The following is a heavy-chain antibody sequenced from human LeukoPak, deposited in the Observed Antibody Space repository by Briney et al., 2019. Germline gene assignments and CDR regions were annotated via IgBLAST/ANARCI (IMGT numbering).Heavy chain of an antibody. Sequence: GGSLRLSCAASGFTFSSYSMSWVRQAPGKGLEWVSSISSSSSYIYYADSVKGRFTISRDNAKNSLYLQMNSLRAEDTAVYYCARDLFSSSSDGEYYFDYWGQGTLVTVSS. CDR1: GFTFSSYS. V-gene: IGHV3-21*01. CDR2: ISSSSSYI. CDR3: ARDLFSSSSDGEYYFDY. D-gene: IGHD6-6*01. J-gene: IGHJ4*02.